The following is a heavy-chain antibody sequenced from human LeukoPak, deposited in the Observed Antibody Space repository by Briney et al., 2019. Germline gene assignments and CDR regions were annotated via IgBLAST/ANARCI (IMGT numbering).Heavy chain of an antibody. CDR1: GFTFSSYG. J-gene: IGHJ4*02. V-gene: IGHV3-30*18. CDR3: AKGGDSSGYYVLNYFDY. Sequence: PGGSLRLSCAASGFTFSSYGMHWVRQAPGEGLEWVAVISYDGSNKYYADSVKGRFTISRDNSRNTLYLQMNSLRAEDTAVYYCAKGGDSSGYYVLNYFDYWGQGTLVTVSS. CDR2: ISYDGSNK. D-gene: IGHD3-22*01.